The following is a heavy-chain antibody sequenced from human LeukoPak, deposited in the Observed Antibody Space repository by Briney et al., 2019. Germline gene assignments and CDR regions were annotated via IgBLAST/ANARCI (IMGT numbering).Heavy chain of an antibody. V-gene: IGHV1-24*01. CDR2: LDPEDGET. Sequence: ASVKVSCKVSGYTLTELSMHWVRQAPGKGLEWMGGLDPEDGETIYAQKFQGRVTMTEDTSTDTAYMELSSLRSEDTAVYYCATEAAGTKYYGMDVWGQGTTVTVSS. J-gene: IGHJ6*02. CDR1: GYTLTELS. CDR3: ATEAAGTKYYGMDV. D-gene: IGHD6-13*01.